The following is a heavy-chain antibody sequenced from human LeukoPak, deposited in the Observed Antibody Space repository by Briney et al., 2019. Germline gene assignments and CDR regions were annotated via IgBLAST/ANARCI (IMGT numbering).Heavy chain of an antibody. V-gene: IGHV4-39*07. Sequence: SETLSLTCTVSGGSISSSSLYWGWIRQPPGKGLEWIGSIYYSGRTYYNPSLKSRVTISIDTSKNQFSLKLSSVTAADTAVYYCARATVDYDILTGYLDYWGQGTLVTVSS. CDR3: ARATVDYDILTGYLDY. CDR2: IYYSGRT. J-gene: IGHJ4*02. D-gene: IGHD3-9*01. CDR1: GGSISSSSLY.